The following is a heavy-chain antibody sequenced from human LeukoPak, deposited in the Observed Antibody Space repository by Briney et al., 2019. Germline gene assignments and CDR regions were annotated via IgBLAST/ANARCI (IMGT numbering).Heavy chain of an antibody. CDR2: IHYSGST. CDR3: ARHGGPSDSSGYLYYLDY. V-gene: IGHV4-59*08. J-gene: IGHJ4*02. CDR1: GGSISNSY. D-gene: IGHD3-22*01. Sequence: SETLSLTCTVSGGSISNSYWSWIRQSPGKGLEWIGYIHYSGSTNYNPSLKSRVAVSADTSKNQFFLKLNSVTDADTAVYYCARHGGPSDSSGYLYYLDYWGQGTLVTVSS.